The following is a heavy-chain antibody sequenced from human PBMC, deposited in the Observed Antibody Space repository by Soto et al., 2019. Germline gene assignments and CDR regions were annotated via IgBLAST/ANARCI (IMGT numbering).Heavy chain of an antibody. CDR2: IHYSGST. V-gene: IGHV4-59*01. CDR3: ARAAPPAYYYYMDV. CDR1: GGSISSYY. Sequence: SETLSLTCTVSGGSISSYYWSWIRQPPGKGLEWIGYIHYSGSTNYNPSLKSRVTISVDTSKNQFSLKLSSLTAADTAVYYCARAAPPAYYYYMDVWGKGTTVTVSS. D-gene: IGHD2-15*01. J-gene: IGHJ6*03.